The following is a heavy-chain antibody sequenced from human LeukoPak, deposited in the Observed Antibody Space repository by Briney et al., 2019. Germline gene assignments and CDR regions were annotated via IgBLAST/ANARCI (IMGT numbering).Heavy chain of an antibody. V-gene: IGHV4-34*01. J-gene: IGHJ4*02. CDR3: ARDRGVAVAGPPGY. CDR2: INPSGRT. Sequence: SETLSLTCGVSGRSFGAYYWTWVRQPPGKGLEWIGEINPSGRTNYNPSLKSRVTISVDTSKNQFSLKLSSVTAADTAVYYCARDRGVAVAGPPGYWGQGTLVTVSS. D-gene: IGHD6-19*01. CDR1: GRSFGAYY.